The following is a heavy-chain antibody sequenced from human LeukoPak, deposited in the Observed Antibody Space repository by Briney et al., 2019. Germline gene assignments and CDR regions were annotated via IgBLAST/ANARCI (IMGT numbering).Heavy chain of an antibody. CDR1: GGPFSGCY. J-gene: IGHJ5*02. D-gene: IGHD3-10*01. Sequence: PSETLSLTCAVYGGPFSGCYWSWIRQPPGKGLEWIGEINHSGSTNYNPSLKSRVTISVDTSKNQFSLKLSSVTAADTAVYYCARGRGITMVRGRRNWFDPWGQGTLVTVSS. V-gene: IGHV4-34*01. CDR3: ARGRGITMVRGRRNWFDP. CDR2: INHSGST.